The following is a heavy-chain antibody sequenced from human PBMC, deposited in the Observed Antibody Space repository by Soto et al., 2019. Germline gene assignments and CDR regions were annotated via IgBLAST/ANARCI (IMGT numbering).Heavy chain of an antibody. CDR2: ISGSDDST. CDR1: GFTFSSYA. Sequence: EVQLLESGGGLVQPGESLRLSCAASGFTFSSYAMSWVRPAPGKGLEWVSVISGSDDSTYYEDSVKGRFTISRDNSKNTMYLQMNSLRAEDTAVYYCAKRSSSSTFDYWGQGTLVTVSS. J-gene: IGHJ4*02. V-gene: IGHV3-23*01. D-gene: IGHD6-6*01. CDR3: AKRSSSSTFDY.